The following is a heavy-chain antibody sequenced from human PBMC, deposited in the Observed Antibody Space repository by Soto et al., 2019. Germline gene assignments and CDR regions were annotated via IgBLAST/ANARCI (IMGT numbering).Heavy chain of an antibody. Sequence: GASLKVSCKASGYTFTSYDINWVRQATGQGLEWMGWMNPNSGNTGYAQKFQGRVTMTRNTSISTAYMELSSLRSEDTAVYYCARRRHYGDHLYYYYYGMDVWGQGTTVTVSS. CDR2: MNPNSGNT. J-gene: IGHJ6*02. CDR3: ARRRHYGDHLYYYYYGMDV. D-gene: IGHD4-17*01. CDR1: GYTFTSYD. V-gene: IGHV1-8*01.